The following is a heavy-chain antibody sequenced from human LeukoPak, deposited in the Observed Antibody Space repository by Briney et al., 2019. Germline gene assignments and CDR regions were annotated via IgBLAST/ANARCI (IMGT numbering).Heavy chain of an antibody. D-gene: IGHD6-13*01. CDR3: AGVSSNWPFQFDY. Sequence: SETLSLTCTVSGGSISSYYWSWIRQPPGKGLEWIGYIYYTGSTNFNPSLKSRLTISVDTSKNQFSLKLSSVTAADTAVYYCAGVSSNWPFQFDYWGQGTLVTVSS. V-gene: IGHV4-59*01. CDR2: IYYTGST. CDR1: GGSISSYY. J-gene: IGHJ4*02.